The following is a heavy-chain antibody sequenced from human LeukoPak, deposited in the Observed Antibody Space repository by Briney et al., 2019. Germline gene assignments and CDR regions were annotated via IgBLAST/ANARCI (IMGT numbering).Heavy chain of an antibody. J-gene: IGHJ4*02. CDR3: AAMTTVTNALDY. D-gene: IGHD4-11*01. CDR2: IRYDGSNK. CDR1: GFTFSGYG. V-gene: IGHV3-30*02. Sequence: PGGSLRLSCAASGFTFSGYGMHWVRQAPGKGLEWVAFIRYDGSNKYYADSVKGRFTISRDNSKNTLYLQMNSLRAEDTAVYYCAAMTTVTNALDYWGQGILVTVSS.